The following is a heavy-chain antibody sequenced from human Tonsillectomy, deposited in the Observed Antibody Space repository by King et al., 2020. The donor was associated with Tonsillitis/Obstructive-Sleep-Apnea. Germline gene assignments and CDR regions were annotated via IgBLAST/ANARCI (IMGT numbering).Heavy chain of an antibody. CDR1: GYGFTTFW. Sequence: VQLVESGPEVKKPGESLKISCQSSGYGFTTFWIGWVRQMPGNGLEWMGIIYPGDSDTTYSPSFQGQVTMSVDKSINTAYLQWSSLKASDTAIYYCARHGSGGSWGAFDIWGQGTVVTVSS. D-gene: IGHD2-15*01. CDR2: IYPGDSDT. J-gene: IGHJ3*02. CDR3: ARHGSGGSWGAFDI. V-gene: IGHV5-51*01.